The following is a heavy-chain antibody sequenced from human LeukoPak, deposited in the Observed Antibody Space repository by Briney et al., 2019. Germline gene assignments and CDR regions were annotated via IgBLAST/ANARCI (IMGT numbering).Heavy chain of an antibody. V-gene: IGHV3-30*02. CDR2: IRYDGSNK. D-gene: IGHD6-13*01. Sequence: GGSLRLSCAASGFTFSSYGMHWVRQAPGKGLEWVAFIRYDGSNKYYADSVKGRFTISRDNSKNTLYLQMNSLRAEDTAVYYCAKDPEKAAGTNYWGQGTLVTVSS. CDR1: GFTFSSYG. J-gene: IGHJ4*02. CDR3: AKDPEKAAGTNY.